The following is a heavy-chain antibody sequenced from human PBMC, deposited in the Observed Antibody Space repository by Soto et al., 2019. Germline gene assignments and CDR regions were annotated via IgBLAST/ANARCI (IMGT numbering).Heavy chain of an antibody. CDR1: GGIFSTYA. D-gene: IGHD3-10*01. V-gene: IGHV1-69*01. Sequence: QVQLVQSGAEVKKPGSSVKVSCKASGGIFSTYAISWLRQAPGQGLEWMGGIIPIFGTPHYAQRFQGRVTITADEPTTTSYMELSRLKSEDTAGYYCARDRDDYGSGNYYNRIDFWGQGTLVTVSS. CDR3: ARDRDDYGSGNYYNRIDF. J-gene: IGHJ4*02. CDR2: IIPIFGTP.